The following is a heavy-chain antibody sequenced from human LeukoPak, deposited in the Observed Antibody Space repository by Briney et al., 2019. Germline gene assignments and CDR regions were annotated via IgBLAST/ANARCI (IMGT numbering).Heavy chain of an antibody. CDR2: IYYSGST. V-gene: IGHV4-59*01. CDR1: GGSISSYY. CDR3: AKKSASGYLFDY. D-gene: IGHD3-22*01. J-gene: IGHJ4*02. Sequence: KPSETLSLTCTVSGGSISSYYWSWIRQPPGKGLEWIGYIYYSGSTNYNPSLKSRVTVSVDTSKNQFSLKLSSVTAADTAVYYCAKKSASGYLFDYWGQGTLVTVSS.